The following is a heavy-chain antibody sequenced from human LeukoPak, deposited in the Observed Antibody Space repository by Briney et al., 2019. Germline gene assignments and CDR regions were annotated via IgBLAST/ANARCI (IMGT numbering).Heavy chain of an antibody. CDR1: GFTFSSYG. J-gene: IGHJ6*02. Sequence: GGSLRLSCAASGFTFSSYGMHWVRQAPGKGLEWVAVIWYDGSNKYYADSVKGRFTISRDNSKTPLYLQMNSLRAKDTPVYYCPREQRSDRKIQLWFYSYYGMDLRGQGTTVTVSS. CDR2: IWYDGSNK. D-gene: IGHD5-18*01. V-gene: IGHV3-33*01. CDR3: PREQRSDRKIQLWFYSYYGMDL.